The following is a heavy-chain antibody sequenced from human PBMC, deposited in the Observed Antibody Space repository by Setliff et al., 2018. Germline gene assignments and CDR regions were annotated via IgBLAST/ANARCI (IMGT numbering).Heavy chain of an antibody. J-gene: IGHJ4*02. CDR2: INHSGGT. CDR3: ARDDPNHYDVSGYSVGYFDY. D-gene: IGHD3-22*01. Sequence: PSETLSLTCAVQGGPFSGYYWSWIRQPPGKGLESIGDINHSGGTNYNPSLKSRATLSVDTSKNQFSLRLTSVPAADTAVYFCARDDPNHYDVSGYSVGYFDYWGLGTPVTVSS. V-gene: IGHV4-34*01. CDR1: GGPFSGYY.